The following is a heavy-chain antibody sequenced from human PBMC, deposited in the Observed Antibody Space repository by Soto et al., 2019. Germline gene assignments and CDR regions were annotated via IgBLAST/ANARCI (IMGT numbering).Heavy chain of an antibody. CDR1: GFTFDDYA. CDR3: AKDSYCSGGSCYAFDI. J-gene: IGHJ3*02. Sequence: EVQLVESGGGLVQPGRSLRLSCAASGFTFDDYAMHWVRQAPGKGLEWVSGISWNSGSIGYADSVKGRFTISRDNAKNSLYLQMNSLRAEDTALYYCAKDSYCSGGSCYAFDIWGQGTMVTVSS. CDR2: ISWNSGSI. D-gene: IGHD2-15*01. V-gene: IGHV3-9*01.